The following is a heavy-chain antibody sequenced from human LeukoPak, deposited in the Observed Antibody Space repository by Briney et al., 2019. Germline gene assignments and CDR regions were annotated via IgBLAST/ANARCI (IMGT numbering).Heavy chain of an antibody. Sequence: GESLRLSCAASGFTFSNYGMNWVRQAPGKGLEWVSGISGRGDSTFCADSVKGRFSIYRDNSMNTLYLQINSLRAEDTAVYYCAKVLPGVGEAGTRGPFDIWGLGTMVTVSS. CDR2: ISGRGDST. D-gene: IGHD6-13*01. J-gene: IGHJ3*02. V-gene: IGHV3-23*01. CDR1: GFTFSNYG. CDR3: AKVLPGVGEAGTRGPFDI.